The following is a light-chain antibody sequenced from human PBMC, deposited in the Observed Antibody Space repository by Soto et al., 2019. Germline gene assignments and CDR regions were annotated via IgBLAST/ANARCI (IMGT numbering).Light chain of an antibody. CDR3: QQYDNWWT. Sequence: EITMTQSPATLSVSPGERATLSCRASQSVRSNLAWYQQKPGQAPRLLIYGASTRATGIPGRFSGSGSGTEFTLTISSLQSEDFAVYYCQQYDNWWTFGQGTKVDI. V-gene: IGKV3-15*01. CDR1: QSVRSN. J-gene: IGKJ1*01. CDR2: GAS.